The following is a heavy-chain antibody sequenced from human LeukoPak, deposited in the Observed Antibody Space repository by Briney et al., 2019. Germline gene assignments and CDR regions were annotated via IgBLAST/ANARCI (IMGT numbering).Heavy chain of an antibody. V-gene: IGHV1-18*01. CDR3: ARVACSGTTSYCYFDS. CDR2: IATYGGNR. CDR1: GYTFTTYG. Sequence: GASVKVSCKASGYTFTTYGINWVRQAPGQGLEWMGWIATYGGNRKYAQNVQDRVTMTTETSTSTAYLELRNLRSEDTAVYYCARVACSGTTSYCYFDSWGQGTLVTVSS. J-gene: IGHJ4*02. D-gene: IGHD2-2*01.